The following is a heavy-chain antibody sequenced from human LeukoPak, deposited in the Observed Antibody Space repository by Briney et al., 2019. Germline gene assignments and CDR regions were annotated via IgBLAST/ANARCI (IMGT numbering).Heavy chain of an antibody. V-gene: IGHV1-2*02. CDR2: INPNSGGT. CDR3: ARGGAMVRGVIIGMDV. D-gene: IGHD3-10*01. Sequence: APVKVSCKASGYTFTGYYMHWVRQAPGQGLEWMGWINPNSGGTNYAQKFQGRVTMTRDTSISTAYMELSRLRSDDTAVYYCARGGAMVRGVIIGMDVWGQGTTVTVSS. J-gene: IGHJ6*02. CDR1: GYTFTGYY.